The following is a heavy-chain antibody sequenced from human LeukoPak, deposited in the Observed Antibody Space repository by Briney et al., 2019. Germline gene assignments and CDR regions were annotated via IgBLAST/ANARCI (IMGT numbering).Heavy chain of an antibody. Sequence: GASVKVSCKASGYTFTSYGISWVRQAPGQGLEWMGWISAYNGNTNYAQKLQGRVTMTTDTSTSTAYMELRSLRSDDTAVYYCARDSYYGSGSYYNHRPYYMDVWGRGTTVTISS. V-gene: IGHV1-18*01. J-gene: IGHJ6*03. D-gene: IGHD3-10*01. CDR2: ISAYNGNT. CDR3: ARDSYYGSGSYYNHRPYYMDV. CDR1: GYTFTSYG.